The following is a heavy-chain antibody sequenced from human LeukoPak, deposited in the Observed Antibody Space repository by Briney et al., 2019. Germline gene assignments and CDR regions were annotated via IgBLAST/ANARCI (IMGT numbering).Heavy chain of an antibody. J-gene: IGHJ4*02. V-gene: IGHV3-11*04. CDR3: ARGGDSSGWPDY. CDR1: GFTFSDYY. D-gene: IGHD6-19*01. Sequence: PGGSLRLSCAASGFTFSDYYMNWIRQAPGKGLEWVSYISTSGPPIYYADSVKGRFTISRDNAKNSLYLQMNSLRVEDTAVYYCARGGDSSGWPDYWGQGTLVTVSS. CDR2: ISTSGPPI.